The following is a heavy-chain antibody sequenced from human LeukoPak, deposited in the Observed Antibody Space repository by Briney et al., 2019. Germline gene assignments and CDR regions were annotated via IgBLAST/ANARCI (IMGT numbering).Heavy chain of an antibody. D-gene: IGHD2-2*01. CDR1: GFTFSSYG. Sequence: GGSLRLSCAASGFTFSSYGMHWVRQAPGKGLEWVAFTRSDGSNKYYADSVKGRFTISRDNSKNTLYLHMNSLRAEDTAVYYCAKRYCSSTSCFGYGAFDIWGQGTMVTVSS. V-gene: IGHV3-30*02. CDR2: TRSDGSNK. CDR3: AKRYCSSTSCFGYGAFDI. J-gene: IGHJ3*02.